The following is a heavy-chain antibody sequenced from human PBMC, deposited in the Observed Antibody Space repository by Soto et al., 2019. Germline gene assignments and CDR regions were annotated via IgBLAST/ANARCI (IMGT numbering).Heavy chain of an antibody. Sequence: ASVKVSCKASGYTFTGYYMHWVRQAPGQGLEWMGWINPNSGGTNYAQKFQGWVTMTRDTSISTAYMELSRLRSDDTAVYYCARSMSPRYDFWSGYSNDFDYWGQGTLVTVSS. CDR1: GYTFTGYY. CDR3: ARSMSPRYDFWSGYSNDFDY. J-gene: IGHJ4*02. CDR2: INPNSGGT. V-gene: IGHV1-2*04. D-gene: IGHD3-3*01.